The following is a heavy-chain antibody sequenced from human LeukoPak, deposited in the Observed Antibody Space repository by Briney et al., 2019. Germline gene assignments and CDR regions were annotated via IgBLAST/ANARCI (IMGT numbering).Heavy chain of an antibody. CDR2: MYDREKT. Sequence: PSETLSLTCTVSGGSISFGGYYWSWIRQLPGKGLEWIGYMYDREKTDYNPSLRSRVIISLDTSKNQFSLKLNSVTAADTAVYYCARGRRPAAVKWFDPWGQGTLVTVSS. V-gene: IGHV4-31*03. CDR1: GGSISFGGYY. D-gene: IGHD2-2*01. J-gene: IGHJ5*02. CDR3: ARGRRPAAVKWFDP.